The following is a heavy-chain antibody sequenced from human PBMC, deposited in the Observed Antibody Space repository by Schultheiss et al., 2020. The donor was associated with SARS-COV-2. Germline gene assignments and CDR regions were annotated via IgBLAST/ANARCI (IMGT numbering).Heavy chain of an antibody. CDR2: ISDAGRT. D-gene: IGHD4/OR15-4a*01. J-gene: IGHJ4*02. V-gene: IGHV4-61*01. CDR3: ARHHCQRCQLGN. Sequence: SETLSLTCTVSGGSVSNNYNYWHWIRQTPGNGLEWIGYISDAGRTNYNPSLTSRVTISADPSKKQISLNLTSVTAADTAVYYCARHHCQRCQLGNWGQGTLVTVSS. CDR1: GGSVSNNYNY.